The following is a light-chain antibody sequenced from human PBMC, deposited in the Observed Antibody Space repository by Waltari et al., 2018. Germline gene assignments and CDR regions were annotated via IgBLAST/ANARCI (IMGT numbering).Light chain of an antibody. J-gene: IGLJ3*02. CDR2: DTS. CDR3: LLWYSGARWV. Sequence: QAVVTQEPSLTVSPGGTVTLTCGSSTGAVTSGQYPYWFQQKPGPVPKTLIFDTSNKHSWTPARFSGSLLGGKAALTLSGAQPEDEAEYYCLLWYSGARWVFGGGTKLSVL. CDR1: TGAVTSGQY. V-gene: IGLV7-46*01.